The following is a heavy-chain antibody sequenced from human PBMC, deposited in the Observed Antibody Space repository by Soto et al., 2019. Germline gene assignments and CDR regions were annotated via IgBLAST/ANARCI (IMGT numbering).Heavy chain of an antibody. CDR1: GFIFSPYT. D-gene: IGHD2-21*02. CDR3: ARGGGFCGADCYKGGIDY. V-gene: IGHV3-30-3*01. Sequence: QVQLVESGGGVVQTGRSLRLSCAASGFIFSPYTMHWVRQTPGKALEWVAVISYDGNDKYYADSVKGRFTISRDNSKNTLYLQMDSLRAEDTALYYCARGGGFCGADCYKGGIDYWGQGTLVTVSS. J-gene: IGHJ4*02. CDR2: ISYDGNDK.